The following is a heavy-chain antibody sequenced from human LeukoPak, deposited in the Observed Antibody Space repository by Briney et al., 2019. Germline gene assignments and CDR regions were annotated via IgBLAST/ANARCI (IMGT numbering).Heavy chain of an antibody. D-gene: IGHD3-22*01. CDR2: ISGSGGGT. CDR3: AKGGPYYYDSSGELDY. Sequence: PGGSLRLSCAASGFTFSSYAMSWVRQAPGKGLEWVSAISGSGGGTYYADSVKGRFTISRDNSKNTLYLQMNSLRAEDTAVYYCAKGGPYYYDSSGELDYWGQGTLVTVSS. CDR1: GFTFSSYA. V-gene: IGHV3-23*01. J-gene: IGHJ4*02.